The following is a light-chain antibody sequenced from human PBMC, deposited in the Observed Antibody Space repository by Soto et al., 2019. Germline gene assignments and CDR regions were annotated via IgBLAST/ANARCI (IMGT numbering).Light chain of an antibody. J-gene: IGKJ1*01. Sequence: DIQMTQSPSTLSASVGDTVTITCPASQTVSSWLAWYQQKPGKAPKLLVYRGSSLQMGVPSRFSGSASGTVSTLTISSLQPDVFATYYCQQYNSFWTFGQGTKVEMK. CDR1: QTVSSW. CDR2: RGS. CDR3: QQYNSFWT. V-gene: IGKV1-5*03.